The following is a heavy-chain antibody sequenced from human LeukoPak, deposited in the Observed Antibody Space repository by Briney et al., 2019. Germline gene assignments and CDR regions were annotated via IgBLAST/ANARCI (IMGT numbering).Heavy chain of an antibody. J-gene: IGHJ4*02. CDR1: RFTFSSYG. V-gene: IGHV3-30*02. Sequence: GGSLRLSCAASRFTFSSYGMHWVRQAPGKGLEWVAFIRFDESNKYYADSVKGRFTISRDNSKNTLYLQMNTLRPDDTAVYYCAKDFESRHLWSSVLDYWGQGTLVTVSS. CDR2: IRFDESNK. D-gene: IGHD5-18*01. CDR3: AKDFESRHLWSSVLDY.